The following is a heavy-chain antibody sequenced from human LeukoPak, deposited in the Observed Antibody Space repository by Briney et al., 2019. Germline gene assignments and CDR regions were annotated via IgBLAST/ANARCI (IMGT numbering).Heavy chain of an antibody. Sequence: SGPTLVKPTQTLTLTCTFSGFSLSTSGVGVGWIRQPPGKALEWLALIYWNDDKRYSPSLKSRLTITKDTSKNQVVLTMTNMDPVDTATYYCAHRPYGDYVFTPFDPWGQGTLVTVSS. V-gene: IGHV2-5*01. CDR3: AHRPYGDYVFTPFDP. D-gene: IGHD4-17*01. CDR2: IYWNDDK. J-gene: IGHJ5*02. CDR1: GFSLSTSGVG.